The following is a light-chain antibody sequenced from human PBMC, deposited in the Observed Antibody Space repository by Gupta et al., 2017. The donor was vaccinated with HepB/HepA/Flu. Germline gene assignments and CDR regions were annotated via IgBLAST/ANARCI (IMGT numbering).Light chain of an antibody. V-gene: IGKV1-5*03. CDR2: KAS. Sequence: DIQMTQSPSTLSASVGDRVTITCRASQSISSRLAWYQQKPGKAPKLLIYKASSLESGVPSRFSGSGSGTEFTLTISSLQPDDFATYYCQQYNSYSPRRTFGQGTKVEIK. CDR1: QSISSR. CDR3: QQYNSYSPRRT. J-gene: IGKJ1*01.